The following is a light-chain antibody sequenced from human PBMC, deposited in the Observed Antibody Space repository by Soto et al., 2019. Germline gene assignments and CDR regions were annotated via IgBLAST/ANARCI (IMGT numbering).Light chain of an antibody. CDR1: SSDVVGYNY. Sequence: QSVLTQPASVSGSPGQSITISCTGNSSDVVGYNYVSWYQQHPGKAPQLMIYDVSNRPSGVSTRFAGSKSGNTASLTISGLQAEDEADYYCCSYTTSSTLGYVFGTGTKVTVL. CDR3: CSYTTSSTLGYV. J-gene: IGLJ1*01. V-gene: IGLV2-14*03. CDR2: DVS.